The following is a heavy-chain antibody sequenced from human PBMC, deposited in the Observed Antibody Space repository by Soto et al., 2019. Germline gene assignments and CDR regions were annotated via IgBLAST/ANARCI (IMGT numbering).Heavy chain of an antibody. CDR3: TRDQGGSYASWFDP. CDR1: FTFSMYS. J-gene: IGHJ5*02. CDR2: ISRGGDYI. V-gene: IGHV3-21*01. Sequence: EVQVVESGGGLVQPGGSLRLSCSFTFSMYSMNWVRQAPGKGLEWVASISRGGDYIKYADSVKGRFTISRDNAKNSVSLQMNRLRVDDTAIYFCTRDQGGSYASWFDPWGQGTLVTVSS. D-gene: IGHD1-26*01.